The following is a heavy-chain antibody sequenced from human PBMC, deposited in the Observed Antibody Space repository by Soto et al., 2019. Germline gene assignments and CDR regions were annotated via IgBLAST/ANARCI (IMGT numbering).Heavy chain of an antibody. J-gene: IGHJ4*02. CDR1: GYTFTSYG. Sequence: QVHLVQSGAEVKKPGASVKVSCKASGYTFTSYGITWVRQAPGHGLEWMGWISANNGNTDYAQKLQGRVIVTRDTSTLTAYMALRSLISYDTDVYYRARGRYGDYWGQGALVTVSS. CDR3: ARGRYGDY. D-gene: IGHD1-1*01. V-gene: IGHV1-18*01. CDR2: ISANNGNT.